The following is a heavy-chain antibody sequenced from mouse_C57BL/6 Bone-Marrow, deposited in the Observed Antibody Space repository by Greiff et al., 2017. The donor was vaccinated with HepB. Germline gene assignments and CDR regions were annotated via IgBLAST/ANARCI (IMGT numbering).Heavy chain of an antibody. Sequence: EVMLVESGGGLVQPGGSLKLSCAASGFTFSDYYMYWVRQTPEKRLEWDAYISNGGGSTYYPDTVKGRFTISRDNAKNPLYLQMSRLKSEDTAMYYCARHGLRRRYFDVWGTGTTVTVSS. CDR2: ISNGGGST. V-gene: IGHV5-12*01. J-gene: IGHJ1*03. D-gene: IGHD2-4*01. CDR3: ARHGLRRRYFDV. CDR1: GFTFSDYY.